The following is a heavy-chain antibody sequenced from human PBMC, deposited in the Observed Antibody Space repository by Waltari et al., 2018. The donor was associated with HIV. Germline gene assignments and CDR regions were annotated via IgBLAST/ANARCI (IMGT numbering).Heavy chain of an antibody. CDR2: IYSGVGT. CDR1: GFTVSRNF. J-gene: IGHJ6*02. Sequence: EGQLVESGGGLVQPGRSLRRSCSASGFTVSRNFMTWVRQAPGKGLEWVSVIYSGVGTYYADSVKGRFTISRDNSKNTLNLQMNSLRAEDTAVYYCARVPRGPYGMDVWGQGTTVTVSS. V-gene: IGHV3-66*01. CDR3: ARVPRGPYGMDV.